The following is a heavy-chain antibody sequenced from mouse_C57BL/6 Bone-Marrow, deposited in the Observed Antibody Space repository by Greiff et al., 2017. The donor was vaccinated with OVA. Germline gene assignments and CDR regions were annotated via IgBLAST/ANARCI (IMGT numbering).Heavy chain of an antibody. Sequence: ESGPGLAKPSQTLSLTCSVTGYSITSDYWNWIRKFPGNKLEYMGYISYSGSTYYNPSLKSRLSITRDTSKNQYYLQLNSVTTEDTATYYCARGIYYGSSKGYYFDYWGQGTTLTVSS. D-gene: IGHD1-1*01. J-gene: IGHJ2*01. CDR2: ISYSGST. CDR3: ARGIYYGSSKGYYFDY. CDR1: GYSITSDY. V-gene: IGHV3-8*01.